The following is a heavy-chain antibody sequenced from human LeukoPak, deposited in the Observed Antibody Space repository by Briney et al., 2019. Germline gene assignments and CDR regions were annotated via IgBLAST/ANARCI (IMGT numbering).Heavy chain of an antibody. CDR1: GGSISSGDYY. J-gene: IGHJ4*02. D-gene: IGHD3-9*01. Sequence: SQTLSLTCTVSGGSISSGDYYWSWIRQPPGKGLEWIGYIYYSGSTYYNPSLKSRVTISVDTSKSQFSLKLSSVTAADTAVYYCAGYDILTGYLDYWGQGTLVTVSS. CDR2: IYYSGST. CDR3: AGYDILTGYLDY. V-gene: IGHV4-30-4*01.